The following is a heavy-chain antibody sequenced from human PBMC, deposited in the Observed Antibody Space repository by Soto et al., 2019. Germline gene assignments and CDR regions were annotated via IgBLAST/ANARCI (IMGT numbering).Heavy chain of an antibody. Sequence: QVQLVQSGAEVKKPGSSVKVSCKSSGGTFSSYAISWVRQAPGQGLEWMGGIIPIFVTANYAQKCQGRVTSTADKSTSKAYMELSSLRSEDTAVYYCARGGGAYSGGDCDLGYYFDYCCQVTLVTVSS. CDR1: GGTFSSYA. D-gene: IGHD2-21*02. CDR2: IIPIFVTA. V-gene: IGHV1-69*06. CDR3: ARGGGAYSGGDCDLGYYFDY. J-gene: IGHJ4*02.